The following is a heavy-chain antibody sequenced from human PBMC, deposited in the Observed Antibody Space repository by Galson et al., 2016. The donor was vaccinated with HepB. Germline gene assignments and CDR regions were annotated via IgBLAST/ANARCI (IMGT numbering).Heavy chain of an antibody. CDR2: IDPSDSFN. J-gene: IGHJ3*01. CDR1: GYSFTSYW. V-gene: IGHV5-10-1*01. CDR3: ARRKEMATIGDAFDF. D-gene: IGHD5-24*01. Sequence: QSGAEVKQPGESLRISCKGSGYSFTSYWISWVRQMSGKGLEWMGSIDPSDSFNNYSPSFEGHVTISADKSISTAYLQWSSLKASDTAMYYCARRKEMATIGDAFDFWGQGTVVTVSS.